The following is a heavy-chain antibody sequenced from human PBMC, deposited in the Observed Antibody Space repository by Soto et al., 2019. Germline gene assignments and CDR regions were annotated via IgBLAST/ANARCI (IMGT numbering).Heavy chain of an antibody. CDR2: ISYDGSNK. Sequence: GGSLRLSCAASGFTFSXXAXXXXXXXXGKGLEWVAVISYDGSNKYYADSVKGRFTISRDNSKNTLYLQMNSLRAEDTAVYYCARAANYYDSSGYYYPDYSGQGTLVTVSS. CDR1: GFTFSXXA. J-gene: IGHJ4*02. D-gene: IGHD3-22*01. V-gene: IGHV3-30-3*01. CDR3: ARAANYYDSSGYYYPDY.